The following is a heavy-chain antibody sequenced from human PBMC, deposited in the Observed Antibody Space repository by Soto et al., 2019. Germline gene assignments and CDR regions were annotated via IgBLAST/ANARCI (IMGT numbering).Heavy chain of an antibody. CDR1: GGSISSGGYY. CDR3: ARDRALVPAAIPQLVYGMDV. D-gene: IGHD2-2*01. CDR2: IYYSGST. Sequence: QVQLQESGPGLVKPSQTLSLTCTVSGGSISSGGYYWSWIRQHPGKGLEWIGYIYYSGSTYYNPSRTRRVTISVDTSKNQFSLKLSSVTAADTAVYYCARDRALVPAAIPQLVYGMDVWGQGTTVTVSS. J-gene: IGHJ6*02. V-gene: IGHV4-31*03.